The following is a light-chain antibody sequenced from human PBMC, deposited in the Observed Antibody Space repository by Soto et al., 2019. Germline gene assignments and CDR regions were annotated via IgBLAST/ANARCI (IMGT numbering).Light chain of an antibody. J-gene: IGKJ1*01. CDR1: QSVSSY. Sequence: EIVMTQSPATLSVSPGERATLSCRASQSVSSYLAWYQQKHGQAPRLLIYDASNRATGIPARFSGSGSGTDLTITISRLEPEDFAVYYRQQYNNWPRTFGQGTKVDIK. CDR2: DAS. V-gene: IGKV3D-15*01. CDR3: QQYNNWPRT.